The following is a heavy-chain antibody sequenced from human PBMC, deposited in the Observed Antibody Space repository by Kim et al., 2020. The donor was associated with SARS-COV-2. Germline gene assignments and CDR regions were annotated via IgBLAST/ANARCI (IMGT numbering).Heavy chain of an antibody. CDR2: INPSGGST. Sequence: ASVKVSCKASGYTFTSYYMHWVRQAPGQGLEWMGIINPSGGSTSYAQKLQGRVTMTRDTSTSTVYMELSSLRSEDTAVYYCARGFSGGYSYGDPNYYYYGMDVWGQGTTVTVSS. V-gene: IGHV1-46*01. CDR1: GYTFTSYY. D-gene: IGHD5-18*01. J-gene: IGHJ6*02. CDR3: ARGFSGGYSYGDPNYYYYGMDV.